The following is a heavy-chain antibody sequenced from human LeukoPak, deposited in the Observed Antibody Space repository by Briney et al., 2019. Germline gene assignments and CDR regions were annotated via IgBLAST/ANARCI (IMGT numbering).Heavy chain of an antibody. J-gene: IGHJ4*02. CDR1: GGSISRYY. Sequence: PSETLSLTCTVSGGSISRYYWSWIRQPAGKGLEWIGRIYTSGSTNYNPSLKSRVTMSVDTSKNQFSLKLSSVTAADTAVYYCASASDSSGYLDSNNLYFDYWGQGTLVTVSS. V-gene: IGHV4-4*07. D-gene: IGHD3-22*01. CDR3: ASASDSSGYLDSNNLYFDY. CDR2: IYTSGST.